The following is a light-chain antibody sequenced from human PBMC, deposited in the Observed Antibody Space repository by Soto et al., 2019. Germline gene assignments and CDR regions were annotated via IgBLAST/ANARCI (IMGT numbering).Light chain of an antibody. CDR2: DVT. V-gene: IGLV2-14*03. CDR1: SSDVGAYNS. J-gene: IGLJ1*01. CDR3: TSYAGSSTYA. Sequence: QSALTQPASVSGSPGQSITISCTGTSSDVGAYNSVSWYQQHPGKAPELMIYDVTNRPSGVSNRFSGSKSGNTASLTISGLQAEDEPDYYCTSYAGSSTYAFGSGTKLTVL.